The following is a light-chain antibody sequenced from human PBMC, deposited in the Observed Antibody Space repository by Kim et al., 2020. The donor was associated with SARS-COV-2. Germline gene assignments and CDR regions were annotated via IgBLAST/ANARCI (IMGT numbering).Light chain of an antibody. CDR1: KLGTKY. J-gene: IGLJ2*01. CDR3: QAWDSTTLL. CDR2: EDT. V-gene: IGLV3-1*01. Sequence: VSPGQTASITCSGDKLGTKYTCWYQQRPGRPPVLVISEDTKRPSGIPERFSGSNSGNTATLTITGTLAMDEADYYCQAWDSTTLLFGGGTQLTVL.